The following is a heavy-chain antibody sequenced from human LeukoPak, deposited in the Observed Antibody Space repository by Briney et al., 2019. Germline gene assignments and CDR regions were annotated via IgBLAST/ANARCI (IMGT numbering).Heavy chain of an antibody. CDR1: GGSISSGDYY. CDR2: IYYSGST. Sequence: SQTLSLTCTVSGGSISSGDYYWSWIRQPPGKGLEWIGYIYYSGSTYYNPSLKSRVTISVDTSKNQFSLKLSSVTAADTAVYYCARGLQYYYDRYYFDYWGQGILVTVSS. D-gene: IGHD3-22*01. J-gene: IGHJ4*02. V-gene: IGHV4-30-4*08. CDR3: ARGLQYYYDRYYFDY.